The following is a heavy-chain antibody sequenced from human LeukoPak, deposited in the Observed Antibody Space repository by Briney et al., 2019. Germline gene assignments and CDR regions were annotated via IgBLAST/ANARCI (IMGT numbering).Heavy chain of an antibody. Sequence: GRSLRLSCAASGFTFSSYTMHWVRQAPGKGLEWVAVISYDGSNEYYADSVKGRFTISRDNSKNTLYLQMNSLSAEDTALYYCAKDFLERAYGSVSYPTSWGQGTLVTVSS. CDR2: ISYDGSNE. J-gene: IGHJ4*02. CDR1: GFTFSSYT. D-gene: IGHD3-10*01. V-gene: IGHV3-30-3*01. CDR3: AKDFLERAYGSVSYPTS.